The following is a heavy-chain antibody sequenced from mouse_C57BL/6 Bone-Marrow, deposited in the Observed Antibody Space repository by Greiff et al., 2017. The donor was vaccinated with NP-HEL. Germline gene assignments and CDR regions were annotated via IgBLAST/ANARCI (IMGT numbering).Heavy chain of an antibody. CDR1: GYAFSSYW. CDR3: AREGYYGRYWYFDV. V-gene: IGHV1-80*01. J-gene: IGHJ1*03. D-gene: IGHD1-1*01. Sequence: QVQLQQSGAELVKPGASVKISCKASGYAFSSYWMNWVKQRPGKGLEWIGQIYPGDGDTNYNGKFKGKATLTADKSSSTAYMQLSSLTSEDSAVYFCAREGYYGRYWYFDVWGTGTTVTVSS. CDR2: IYPGDGDT.